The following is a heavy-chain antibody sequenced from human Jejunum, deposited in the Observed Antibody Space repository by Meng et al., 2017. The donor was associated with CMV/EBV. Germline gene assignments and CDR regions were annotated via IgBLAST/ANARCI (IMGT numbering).Heavy chain of an antibody. Sequence: GQLVEAGGGLVQPGGSLRLSCVASGFTFNNYWMQWVRQTPGKGLVWVSRIRNDGIMTNYADSVKGRFIISRDNAKNILYLQMNSLREEDTAVYYCGKSSGWLADSWGQGTLVTVSS. CDR3: GKSSGWLADS. J-gene: IGHJ4*02. V-gene: IGHV3-74*01. CDR1: GFTFNNYW. CDR2: IRNDGIMT. D-gene: IGHD6-19*01.